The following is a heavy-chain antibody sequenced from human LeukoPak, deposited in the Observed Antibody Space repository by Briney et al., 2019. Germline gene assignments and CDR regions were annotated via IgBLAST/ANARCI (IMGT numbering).Heavy chain of an antibody. CDR3: ARAGFGEFVY. Sequence: ASVKVSCKVSGYTLTELSMHWVRQAPGKGLEWMGIINPSGGSTSYAQKFQGRVTMTRDTSTSTVYMELSSLRSEDTAVYYCARAGFGEFVYWGQGTLVTVSS. CDR2: INPSGGST. V-gene: IGHV1-46*01. D-gene: IGHD3-10*01. J-gene: IGHJ4*02. CDR1: GYTLTELS.